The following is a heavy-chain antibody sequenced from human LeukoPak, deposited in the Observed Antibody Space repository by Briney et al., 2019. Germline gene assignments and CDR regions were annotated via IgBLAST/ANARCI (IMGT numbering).Heavy chain of an antibody. Sequence: SETQSLICTVSGGSISSGGYYWSWIRQHPGKGLEWIWYIYYSGSTYYNPSLKSRVTVTVDTSKNQFSLKLSSVTAADTAVYYCARDYDSSGYDYWGQGTLVTVSS. CDR3: ARDYDSSGYDY. V-gene: IGHV4-31*03. CDR2: IYYSGST. CDR1: GGSISSGGYY. J-gene: IGHJ4*02. D-gene: IGHD3-22*01.